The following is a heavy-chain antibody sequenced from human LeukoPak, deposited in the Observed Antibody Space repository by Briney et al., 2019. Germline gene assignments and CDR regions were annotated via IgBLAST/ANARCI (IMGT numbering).Heavy chain of an antibody. Sequence: PGGSLRLSCAASGFTFSSYWMSWVRQAPGKGLEWVANIKQDGSEKYYVDSVKGRFTISRDNAKNSLYLQMNSLRAEDTAVYYCARSHVLRFLGPPGYFDLRGRGTLVTVSS. D-gene: IGHD3-3*01. CDR3: ARSHVLRFLGPPGYFDL. J-gene: IGHJ2*01. CDR1: GFTFSSYW. V-gene: IGHV3-7*01. CDR2: IKQDGSEK.